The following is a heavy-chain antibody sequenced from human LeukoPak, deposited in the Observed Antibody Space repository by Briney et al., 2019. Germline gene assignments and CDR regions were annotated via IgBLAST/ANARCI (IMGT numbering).Heavy chain of an antibody. V-gene: IGHV3-23*01. CDR1: GFTFSNYW. CDR3: AKGQISPYCSSTSCPQDY. D-gene: IGHD2-2*01. CDR2: ISGSGGST. Sequence: GGSLRLSCVASGFTFSNYWMHWIRQAPGKGLEWVSAISGSGGSTYYADSVKGRFTISRDNSKNTLYLQMNSLRAEDTAVYYCAKGQISPYCSSTSCPQDYWGQGTLVTVSS. J-gene: IGHJ4*02.